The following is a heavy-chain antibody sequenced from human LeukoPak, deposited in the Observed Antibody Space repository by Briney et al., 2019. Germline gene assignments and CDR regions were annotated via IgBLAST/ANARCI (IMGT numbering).Heavy chain of an antibody. CDR2: IIPIFGTA. Sequence: SVKVSCKASGGTFGSYAISWVRQAPGQGLEWMGGIIPIFGTANYAQKFQGRVTITADESTSTAYMELSSLRSEDTAVYYCASSGETYYYYYGMDVWGQGTTVTVSS. J-gene: IGHJ6*02. V-gene: IGHV1-69*01. CDR3: ASSGETYYYYYGMDV. CDR1: GGTFGSYA. D-gene: IGHD2-15*01.